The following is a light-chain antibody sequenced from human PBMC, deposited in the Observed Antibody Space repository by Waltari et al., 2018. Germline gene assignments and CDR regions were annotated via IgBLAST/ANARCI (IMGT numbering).Light chain of an antibody. Sequence: QSALTQPASVSGSPGQSITIPCTGTRSDVGGYKYVSWYQQHPGKAPKRIIYDVSTRPSGTAKRFSGSKSGNTASLTISGLQAEDEADYYCNSYTSSRTWVFGGGTKLTVL. CDR3: NSYTSSRTWV. CDR1: RSDVGGYKY. V-gene: IGLV2-14*03. J-gene: IGLJ3*02. CDR2: DVS.